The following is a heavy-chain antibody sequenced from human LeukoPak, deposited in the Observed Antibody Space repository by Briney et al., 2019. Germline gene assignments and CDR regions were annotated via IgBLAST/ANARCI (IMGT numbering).Heavy chain of an antibody. Sequence: GGSLRLSCAASGFSFSSYWMSWVRQAPGKGLEWVANIKQDGSEKHYVDSVKGRFTISRDNAKSSLYLQMNSLRVEDTAVYYCARGPTKGNALDIWGQGTMVTVSA. CDR2: IKQDGSEK. CDR1: GFSFSSYW. J-gene: IGHJ3*02. V-gene: IGHV3-7*01. CDR3: ARGPTKGNALDI. D-gene: IGHD2-8*01.